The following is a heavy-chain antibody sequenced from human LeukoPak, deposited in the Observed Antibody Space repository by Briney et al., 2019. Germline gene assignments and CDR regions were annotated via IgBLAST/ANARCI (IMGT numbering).Heavy chain of an antibody. CDR3: ATLPYYYDSSGSYYFDY. CDR2: IRYDGTNK. J-gene: IGHJ4*02. D-gene: IGHD3-22*01. Sequence: GGSLRLSCAASGFTFSTYGMHWVRQAPGKGLEWVSFIRYDGTNKYYADSVKGRFTISRDNSKNTLYLQMNSLRVEDTAVYYCATLPYYYDSSGSYYFDYWGQGTLVTVSS. V-gene: IGHV3-30*02. CDR1: GFTFSTYG.